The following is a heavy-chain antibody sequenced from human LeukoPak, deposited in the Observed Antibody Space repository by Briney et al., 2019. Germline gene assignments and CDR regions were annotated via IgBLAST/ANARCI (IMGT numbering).Heavy chain of an antibody. J-gene: IGHJ4*02. CDR3: ARVLRTSCYTPLGY. Sequence: GASVKVSCKASGYTFTSYDINWVRQATGQGLEWMGWRNPNSGNTGYAQKFQGRVTITRNTSISTAYMELSSLRSEDTAVYSCARVLRTSCYTPLGYWGQGALVTVSS. CDR2: RNPNSGNT. CDR1: GYTFTSYD. V-gene: IGHV1-8*03. D-gene: IGHD2-2*02.